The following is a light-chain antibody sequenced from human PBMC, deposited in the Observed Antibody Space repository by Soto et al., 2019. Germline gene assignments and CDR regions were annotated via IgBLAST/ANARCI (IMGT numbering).Light chain of an antibody. CDR1: SSDVGGYNY. CDR3: KSYEGSNIYV. V-gene: IGLV2-8*01. CDR2: EVN. Sequence: QSVLTQPPSASGSPGQSVTISCTGTSSDVGGYNYVSWYQQHPGKAPKLMIYEVNRRPSGVPDRFSGSKSGNTASLTVSGLQAEDEVDYYCKSYEGSNIYVFGTGTKVTVL. J-gene: IGLJ1*01.